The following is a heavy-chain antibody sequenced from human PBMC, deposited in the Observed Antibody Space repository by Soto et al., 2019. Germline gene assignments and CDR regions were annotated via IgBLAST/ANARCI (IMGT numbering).Heavy chain of an antibody. Sequence: QVQLVQSGAEVKKPGSSVKVSCKSSGGTFSTYAIRWVRQAPGQGLEWMGTIIPVYGTTYNAQKFQGRVTITADESTSTAYMELSSLRSVDTAVYYCARIGIEYCSGGSCYFDHWGQGTLVSVSS. CDR3: ARIGIEYCSGGSCYFDH. J-gene: IGHJ4*02. V-gene: IGHV1-69*15. D-gene: IGHD2-15*01. CDR1: GGTFSTYA. CDR2: IIPVYGTT.